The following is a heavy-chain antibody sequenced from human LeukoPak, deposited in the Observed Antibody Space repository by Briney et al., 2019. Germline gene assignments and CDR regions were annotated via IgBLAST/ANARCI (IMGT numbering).Heavy chain of an antibody. V-gene: IGHV3-30*18. CDR1: GFTFSSYG. CDR2: ISYDGSNK. CDR3: AKLEAVGYTYRAARPDAFDI. J-gene: IGHJ3*02. D-gene: IGHD6-6*01. Sequence: GGSLRLSCAASGFTFSSYGMHWVRQAPGKGLEWVAVISYDGSNKYYADSVKGRFTISRDNSKNTLYLQMNSLRAEDTAVYYCAKLEAVGYTYRAARPDAFDIWGQGTMVTVSS.